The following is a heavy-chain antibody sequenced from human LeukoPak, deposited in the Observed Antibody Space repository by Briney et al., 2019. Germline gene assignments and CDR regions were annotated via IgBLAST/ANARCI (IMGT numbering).Heavy chain of an antibody. CDR2: IYSGGST. CDR1: GFTFSSYA. Sequence: GGSLRLSCAASGFTFSSYAMSWVRQAPGKGLEWVSVIYSGGSTYYADSVKGRFTISRDNSKNTLYLQMYSLRAEDTAVYYCAREIITIFGVVIIRYFDYWGQGTLVTVSS. D-gene: IGHD3-3*01. CDR3: AREIITIFGVVIIRYFDY. J-gene: IGHJ4*02. V-gene: IGHV3-66*02.